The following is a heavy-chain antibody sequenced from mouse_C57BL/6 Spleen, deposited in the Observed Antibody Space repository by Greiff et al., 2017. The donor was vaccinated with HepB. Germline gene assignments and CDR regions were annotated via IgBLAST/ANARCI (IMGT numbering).Heavy chain of an antibody. CDR2: ISSGGSYT. J-gene: IGHJ2*01. D-gene: IGHD2-3*01. CDR1: GFTFSSYG. V-gene: IGHV5-6*02. Sequence: EVKLVESGGDLVKPGGSLKLSCAASGFTFSSYGMSWVRQTPDKRLEWVATISSGGSYTYYPDSVKGRFTISRDNAKNTLYLQMSSLKSEDTAMYYCARLYDGYYDYWGQVTTLTVSS. CDR3: ARLYDGYYDY.